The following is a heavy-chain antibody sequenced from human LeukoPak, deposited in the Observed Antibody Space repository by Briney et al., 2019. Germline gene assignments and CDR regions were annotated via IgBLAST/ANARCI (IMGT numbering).Heavy chain of an antibody. Sequence: ASVKVSCKASGYTFTGYYMHWVRQAPGQGLEWMGWINPNSGGTNYAQKFQGRATMTRDTSISTAYMELSRLRSDDTAVYYCARDLVGYCSSTSCSPRPQNSFDPWGQGTLVTVSS. D-gene: IGHD2-2*01. CDR2: INPNSGGT. V-gene: IGHV1-2*02. CDR3: ARDLVGYCSSTSCSPRPQNSFDP. CDR1: GYTFTGYY. J-gene: IGHJ5*02.